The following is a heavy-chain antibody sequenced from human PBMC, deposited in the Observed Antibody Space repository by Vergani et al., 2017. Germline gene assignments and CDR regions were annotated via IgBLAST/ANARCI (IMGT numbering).Heavy chain of an antibody. CDR1: GGSISSYY. Sequence: QVQLQESGPGLVKPSETLSLTCTVSGGSISSYYWSWIRQPPGKGLEWIGYIDYSGSTNYNPSLKSRVTRSVDTSKNQFSLKLSSVTAADTAVYYCARVPRSGSYPHFDYWGQGTLVTVSS. J-gene: IGHJ4*02. D-gene: IGHD1-26*01. CDR3: ARVPRSGSYPHFDY. V-gene: IGHV4-59*01. CDR2: IDYSGST.